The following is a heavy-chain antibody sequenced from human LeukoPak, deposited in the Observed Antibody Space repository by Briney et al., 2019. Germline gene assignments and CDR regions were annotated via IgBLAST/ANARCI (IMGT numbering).Heavy chain of an antibody. J-gene: IGHJ5*02. V-gene: IGHV3-21*01. CDR1: GFTFSSYS. CDR3: ARTSGSYYSWFDP. CDR2: ISSSSSYI. D-gene: IGHD3-10*01. Sequence: GGSLRLSCAASGFTFSSYSMNWVRQAPGKGLEWVSSISSSSSYIYYADSVKGRFTISRDNAKNSLYPQMNSLRAEDTAVYYCARTSGSYYSWFDPWGQGTLVTVSS.